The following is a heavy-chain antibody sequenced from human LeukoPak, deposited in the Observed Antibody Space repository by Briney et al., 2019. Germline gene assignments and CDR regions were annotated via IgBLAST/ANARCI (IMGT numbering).Heavy chain of an antibody. Sequence: GGSLLLSCAASGFTFSSYEMNGVRPAPGKGLEWVSYISSSGSTIYYADSVKGRFTISRDNAKNSLYLQMNSLRAEDTAVYYCARVAVVRGGPPHYYYYYGMDVWGQGTTVTVSS. CDR1: GFTFSSYE. CDR3: ARVAVVRGGPPHYYYYYGMDV. V-gene: IGHV3-48*03. D-gene: IGHD3-10*01. CDR2: ISSSGSTI. J-gene: IGHJ6*02.